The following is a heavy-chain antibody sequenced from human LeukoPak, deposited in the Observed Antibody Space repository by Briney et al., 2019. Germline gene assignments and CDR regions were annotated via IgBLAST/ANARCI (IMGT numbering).Heavy chain of an antibody. V-gene: IGHV1-2*02. CDR1: GYTFTDYY. CDR3: ARATGFDY. Sequence: ASVKVSCKASGYTFTDYYMHWVRQAPGQGPEWMGWINPKSGGTNYAQKFQGRVSMTRDTSISTAYMELCRLTSDDTAVYHCARATGFDYWGQGTLVTVSS. D-gene: IGHD1-1*01. J-gene: IGHJ4*02. CDR2: INPKSGGT.